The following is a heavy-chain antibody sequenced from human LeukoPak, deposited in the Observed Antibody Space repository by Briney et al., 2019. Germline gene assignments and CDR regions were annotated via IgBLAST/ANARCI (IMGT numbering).Heavy chain of an antibody. V-gene: IGHV1-2*02. J-gene: IGHJ4*02. CDR1: GYTLTGYY. CDR3: VRYSVDYGPWFPEF. CDR2: VNPDNGVT. D-gene: IGHD1-26*01. Sequence: ASVKVSCKTSGYTLTGYYVNWVRQAPGQGLEWMGWVNPDNGVTHFSQKFQGRVTMTRDTSISTAYMELNRLTSDDTAVYYCVRYSVDYGPWFPEFWGQGTLVTVSS.